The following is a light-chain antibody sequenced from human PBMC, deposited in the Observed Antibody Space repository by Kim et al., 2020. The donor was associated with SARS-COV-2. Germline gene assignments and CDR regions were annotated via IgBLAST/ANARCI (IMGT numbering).Light chain of an antibody. CDR1: QGMRIE. J-gene: IGKJ1*01. CDR2: GAS. CDR3: LQYNSYPWT. Sequence: ASVGDRVTITCRASQGMRIELGWYQQKPGKAPKRLIYGASSLQSGVPSRFSGSRSWTEFTLTISILQPEDFATYYCLQYNSYPWTFGQGTKVDIK. V-gene: IGKV1-17*01.